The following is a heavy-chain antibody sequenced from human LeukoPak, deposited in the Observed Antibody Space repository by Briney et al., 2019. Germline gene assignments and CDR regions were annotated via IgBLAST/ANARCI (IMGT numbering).Heavy chain of an antibody. J-gene: IGHJ3*02. CDR3: ARDVVVTSSPDAFDI. Sequence: PSETLSLTCAVSGDSVTSGGYFWTWIRQHPGKGLEWIGSISNSGTTSYNPSLKSRVSISLDTSNNHFSLRLGSVTAADTAVYFCARDVVVTSSPDAFDIWGQGTMV. CDR1: GDSVTSGGYF. V-gene: IGHV4-31*11. CDR2: ISNSGTT. D-gene: IGHD2-21*02.